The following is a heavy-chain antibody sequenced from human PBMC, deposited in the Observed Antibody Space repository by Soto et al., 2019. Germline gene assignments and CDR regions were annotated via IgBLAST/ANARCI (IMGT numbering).Heavy chain of an antibody. V-gene: IGHV1-3*01. CDR3: TRDTLATYYYDSSGYPLGFDP. D-gene: IGHD3-22*01. CDR2: INAGNGNT. Sequence: ASVKVSCKASGYTFTSYAMHWVRQAPGQRLEWMGWINAGNGNTKYSQKFQGRVTITRDTSASTAYMELSSLRSEDTAVYYCTRDTLATYYYDSSGYPLGFDPWGQGTLVTVSS. CDR1: GYTFTSYA. J-gene: IGHJ5*02.